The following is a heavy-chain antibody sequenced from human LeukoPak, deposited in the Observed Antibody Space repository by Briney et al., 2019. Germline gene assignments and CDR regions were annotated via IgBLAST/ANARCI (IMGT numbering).Heavy chain of an antibody. CDR2: IWYDGSNK. CDR3: ARAGYCTNGVCRKYYFDY. CDR1: GFTFSSYG. J-gene: IGHJ4*02. V-gene: IGHV3-33*01. Sequence: GGSLRLSCAASGFTFSSYGMHWVRQAPGKGLERVAVIWYDGSNKYYADSVKGRFTISRDNSKNTLYLQMNSLRAEDTAVYYCARAGYCTNGVCRKYYFDYWGQGTLVTVSS. D-gene: IGHD2-8*01.